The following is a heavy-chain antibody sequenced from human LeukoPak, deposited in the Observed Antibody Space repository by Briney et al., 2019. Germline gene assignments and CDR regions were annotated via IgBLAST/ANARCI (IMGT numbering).Heavy chain of an antibody. CDR2: IIPIFGTA. D-gene: IGHD5-18*01. V-gene: IGHV1-69*05. Sequence: SVTVSCQASGGTFRSYAISWVRQAPGQGLEWMGGIIPIFGTANYAQKFQGRVTITTDESTSTAYMELSSLRSEDTAVYYCARDTRGYSYGSGYYYYYMDVWGKGTTVTVSS. J-gene: IGHJ6*03. CDR1: GGTFRSYA. CDR3: ARDTRGYSYGSGYYYYYMDV.